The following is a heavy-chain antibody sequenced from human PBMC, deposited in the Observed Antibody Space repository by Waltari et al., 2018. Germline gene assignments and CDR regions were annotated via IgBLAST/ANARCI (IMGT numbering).Heavy chain of an antibody. CDR3: ARYTEVFGEVARPYAMDV. Sequence: PVKCVEWVSGVSWNRGNIGYADSVKGRFSISRDKGRNTVYLQMNSLRPDDTAQYFCARYTEVFGEVARPYAMDVWGQGTTVTVS. CDR2: VSWNRGNI. D-gene: IGHD3-10*02. V-gene: IGHV3-9*01. J-gene: IGHJ6*02.